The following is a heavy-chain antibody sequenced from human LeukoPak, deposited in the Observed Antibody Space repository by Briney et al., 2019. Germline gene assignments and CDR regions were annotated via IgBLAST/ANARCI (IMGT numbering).Heavy chain of an antibody. Sequence: GGSLRLSCAASGFTFSDYYMSWIRQAPGKGLEWVSYISSSGSTIYYADSVKGRFTISRDNAKNSLYLQMNSLRAEDTAVYYCARDPDPVGYCSSTSYYDRIDYFDYWGQGTLVTVSS. V-gene: IGHV3-11*04. CDR3: ARDPDPVGYCSSTSYYDRIDYFDY. CDR2: ISSSGSTI. CDR1: GFTFSDYY. D-gene: IGHD2-2*01. J-gene: IGHJ4*02.